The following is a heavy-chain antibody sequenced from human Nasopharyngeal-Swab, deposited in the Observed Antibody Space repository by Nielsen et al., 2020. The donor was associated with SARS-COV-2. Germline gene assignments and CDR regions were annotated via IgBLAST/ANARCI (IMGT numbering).Heavy chain of an antibody. CDR2: IYTSGST. CDR3: ARDEGSSWYFGPYYFDY. V-gene: IGHV4-4*07. D-gene: IGHD6-13*01. J-gene: IGHJ4*02. Sequence: SETLSLTCTVSGGFINSYYWSWIRQPAGKGLEWIGRIYTSGSTNYNPSLKSRVTMSVDTSKNQFSLKLSSVTAADTAVYYCARDEGSSWYFGPYYFDYWGQGTLVTVSS. CDR1: GGFINSYY.